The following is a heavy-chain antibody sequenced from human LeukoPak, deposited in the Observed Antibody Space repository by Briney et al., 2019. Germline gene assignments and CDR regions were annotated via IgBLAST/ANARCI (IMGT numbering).Heavy chain of an antibody. CDR3: ATPRYSSSLPYYYMDV. CDR1: GGTFSSYA. J-gene: IGHJ6*03. V-gene: IGHV1-69*05. D-gene: IGHD6-6*01. CDR2: IIPIFGTA. Sequence: VASVKVSCKASGGTFSSYAISWVRQAPGQGLEWMGRIIPIFGTANYAQKFQGRVTITTDESTSTAYMELSSLRSEDTAVYYCATPRYSSSLPYYYMDVWGKGTTVTVS.